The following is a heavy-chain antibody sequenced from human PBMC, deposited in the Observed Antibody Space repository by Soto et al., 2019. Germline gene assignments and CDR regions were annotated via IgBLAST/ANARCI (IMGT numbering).Heavy chain of an antibody. D-gene: IGHD5-18*01. CDR1: GVSISSGDYY. V-gene: IGHV4-61*08. CDR3: ARRYGKNAFDI. J-gene: IGHJ3*02. Sequence: SETLSLTCTVSGVSISSGDYYWSWIRQPPGKGLEWIGYIYYSGSTNYNPSLKSRVTISVDTSKNQFSLKLSSVTAADTAVYYCARRYGKNAFDIWGQGTMVTVSS. CDR2: IYYSGST.